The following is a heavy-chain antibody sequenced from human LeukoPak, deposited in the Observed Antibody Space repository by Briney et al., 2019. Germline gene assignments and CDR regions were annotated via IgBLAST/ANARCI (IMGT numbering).Heavy chain of an antibody. CDR1: GASVSSGSYY. V-gene: IGHV4-61*01. J-gene: IGHJ6*01. Sequence: PSETLSLTCTVSGASVSSGSYYWSWIRQPPGKGLEWIGYIYYSGSTNYNPSLKSRVTISVDMSENQFSLKLSSATAADTAVYYCARVRGGQIPMDVWGQGTTVTVSS. CDR3: ARVRGGQIPMDV. CDR2: IYYSGST. D-gene: IGHD4-23*01.